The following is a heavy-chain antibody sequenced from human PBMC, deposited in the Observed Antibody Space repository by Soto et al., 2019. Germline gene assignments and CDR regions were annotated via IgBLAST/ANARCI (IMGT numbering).Heavy chain of an antibody. J-gene: IGHJ6*02. V-gene: IGHV3-30*04. CDR1: GFTFSSYA. CDR3: ARSIYAEEPDYYYGMDV. Sequence: GGSLRLSCAASGFTFSSYAMHWVRQAPGKGLEWVAVISYDGSNKYYADSVKGRFTISRDNSKNTLYLQMNSLRAEDTAVYYCARSIYAEEPDYYYGMDVWGQGTTVTVSS. D-gene: IGHD1-1*01. CDR2: ISYDGSNK.